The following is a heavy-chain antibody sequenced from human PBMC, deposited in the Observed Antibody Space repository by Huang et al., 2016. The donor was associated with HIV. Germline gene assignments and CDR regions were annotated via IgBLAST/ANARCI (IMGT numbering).Heavy chain of an antibody. CDR2: IKRKTDGGTT. D-gene: IGHD2-2*01. J-gene: IGHJ6*02. V-gene: IGHV3-15*01. CDR3: SSGSTSSPDYYYYYGMEV. CDR1: GFTFRNAW. Sequence: EVQLVESGGGLVKPGGSLRLSCAASGFTFRNAWMSWVRQAPGKGLEGVGRIKRKTDGGTTDYAAPGKGRFTISRDDSKKTLYLKMNSLKSEDTAVYYCSSGSTSSPDYYYYYGMEVWGQGTTVTVSS.